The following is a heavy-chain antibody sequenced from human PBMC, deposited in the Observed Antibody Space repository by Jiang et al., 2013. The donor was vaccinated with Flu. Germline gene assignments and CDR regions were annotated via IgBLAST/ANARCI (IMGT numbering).Heavy chain of an antibody. CDR1: GGSISGSY. D-gene: IGHD2-15*01. J-gene: IGHJ3*02. CDR3: ARDPDCSGGSCPAFDI. Sequence: ETLSLTCTVSGGSISGSYWSWIRQPPGKGLEWIGYIYNTESSDYSGSTNYNPSLQSRVTISVDTSKNQFSLNLRSVTAADTAVYYCARDPDCSGGSCPAFDIWGQGTLVTVSS. CDR2: IYNTESSDYSGST. V-gene: IGHV4-59*01.